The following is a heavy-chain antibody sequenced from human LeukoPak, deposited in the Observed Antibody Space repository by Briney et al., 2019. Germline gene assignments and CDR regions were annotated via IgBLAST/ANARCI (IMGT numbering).Heavy chain of an antibody. V-gene: IGHV4-59*01. CDR1: GGSISSYY. CDR3: AGNASPYSWDY. D-gene: IGHD2-21*01. Sequence: PSETLSLTCTVSGGSISSYYWSWIRQPPGKGLEWVGYIHYSGSTNYHPSLKSRVTISVDTSKNQFSLKLSSVTAADTAVYYCAGNASPYSWDYWGQGTLVTVSS. J-gene: IGHJ4*02. CDR2: IHYSGST.